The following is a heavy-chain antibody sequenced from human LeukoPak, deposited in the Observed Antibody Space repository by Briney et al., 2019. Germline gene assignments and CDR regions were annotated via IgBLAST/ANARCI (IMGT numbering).Heavy chain of an antibody. Sequence: SQTPSLTCTVSGGSISSYYWSWLRQPPGKGLEWIGYIYYSGSTNYNPSLKSRGNISVDTSKNQVSLKLSSVTAADTAVYYCAGLPNDHYYFYYDGMDVWGQGTTVTVSS. V-gene: IGHV4-59*01. CDR1: GGSISSYY. CDR3: AGLPNDHYYFYYDGMDV. D-gene: IGHD1-1*01. CDR2: IYYSGST. J-gene: IGHJ6*02.